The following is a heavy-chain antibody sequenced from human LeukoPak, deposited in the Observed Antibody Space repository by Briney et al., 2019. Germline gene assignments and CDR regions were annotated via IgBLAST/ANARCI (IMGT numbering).Heavy chain of an antibody. CDR2: IKPDGSEK. V-gene: IGHV3-7*04. D-gene: IGHD3-3*01. CDR1: GFTFSSYW. Sequence: GGSLRLSCAASGFTFSSYWMSWVRQAPGRGLEWVANIKPDGSEKYYVDSVKGRFTISRDNAKNSLYLQMNSLRAEDTAVYYCARGLRFLEWLSGDAFDIWGQGTMVTVSS. J-gene: IGHJ3*02. CDR3: ARGLRFLEWLSGDAFDI.